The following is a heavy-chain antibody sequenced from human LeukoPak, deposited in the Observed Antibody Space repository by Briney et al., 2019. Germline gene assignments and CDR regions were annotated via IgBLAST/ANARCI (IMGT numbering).Heavy chain of an antibody. J-gene: IGHJ6*02. CDR1: GLTLSNAW. V-gene: IGHV3-7*01. D-gene: IGHD3-10*01. CDR2: INQDGTEV. Sequence: TGGSLRLSCAASGLTLSNAWMTWVRQAPGKGLEWVGNINQDGTEVNYVDSVRGRFTMSRDNAQTSLYLQMNSLRAEDTAVYYCAKALHGITYYYGSGSYLAAPYYYYGMDVWGQGTTVTVSS. CDR3: AKALHGITYYYGSGSYLAAPYYYYGMDV.